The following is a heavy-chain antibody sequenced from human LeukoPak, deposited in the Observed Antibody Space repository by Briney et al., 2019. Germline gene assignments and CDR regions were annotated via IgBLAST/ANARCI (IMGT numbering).Heavy chain of an antibody. V-gene: IGHV3-21*01. J-gene: IGHJ6*03. CDR1: GFTFSSYS. Sequence: GGSLRLSCAASGFTFSSYSMSWVRQAPGKGLEWVSSISTSSSYIYSVDSVKGRFTISRDNAKKSLHLQMNSLRAEDTTIYYCAKDRCSNGIGCYYYYMDVWGKGTTVTISS. D-gene: IGHD2-8*01. CDR3: AKDRCSNGIGCYYYYMDV. CDR2: ISTSSSYI.